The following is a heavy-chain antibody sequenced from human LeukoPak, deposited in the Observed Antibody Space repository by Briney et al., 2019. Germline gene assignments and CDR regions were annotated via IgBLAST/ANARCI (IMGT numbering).Heavy chain of an antibody. J-gene: IGHJ5*02. CDR3: ARQSCSGGSCYSGWFDP. CDR2: INPNSGGT. D-gene: IGHD2-15*01. CDR1: GYTFTNYG. Sequence: ASVKVSCKASGYTFTNYGISWVRRAPGQGLEWMGWINPNSGGTNYAQKFQGRVTMTRDTSISTAYMELSRLRSDDTAVYYCARQSCSGGSCYSGWFDPWGQGTLVTVSS. V-gene: IGHV1-2*02.